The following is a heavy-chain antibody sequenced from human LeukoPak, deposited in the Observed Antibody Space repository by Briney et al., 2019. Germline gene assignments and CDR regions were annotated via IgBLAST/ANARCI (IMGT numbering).Heavy chain of an antibody. Sequence: GGSLRLSCAVSGFTFSSSWMHWVRHAPGKGLVWVSHIKTDGSTTAYADSVKGRFTISRDNAKNTLYLQMNSLRAEDTAVYYCARCSTSCYGGVYWGQGTLVTVSS. V-gene: IGHV3-74*01. CDR3: ARCSTSCYGGVY. CDR2: IKTDGSTT. D-gene: IGHD2-2*01. J-gene: IGHJ4*02. CDR1: GFTFSSSW.